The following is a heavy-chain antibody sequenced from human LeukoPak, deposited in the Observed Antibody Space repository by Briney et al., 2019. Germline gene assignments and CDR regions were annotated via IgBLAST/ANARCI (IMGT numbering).Heavy chain of an antibody. CDR2: IYYSGST. V-gene: IGHV4-39*07. CDR3: ARANGYSFGYGMDV. CDR1: GGSISSGTYY. J-gene: IGHJ6*02. D-gene: IGHD5-18*01. Sequence: PSETLSLTCIVSGGSISSGTYYWGWIRQPPGKGLEWIGSIYYSGSTYYNPSLKSRVTISVDTSKNQFSLKLSSVTAADTAVYYCARANGYSFGYGMDVWGQGTTVTVSS.